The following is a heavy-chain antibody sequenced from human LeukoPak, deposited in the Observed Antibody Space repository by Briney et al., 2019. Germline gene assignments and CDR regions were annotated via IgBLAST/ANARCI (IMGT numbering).Heavy chain of an antibody. D-gene: IGHD3-9*01. CDR3: ARVGHYDILTGYYPPDY. CDR2: IYYSGST. CDR1: GGSISSYY. Sequence: PSDTLSLTCTVSGGSISSYYWRWIRQPPGKGLEWIGYIYYSGSTNYNPSLKSRVTISVDTSKNQFSLKLSSVTAADTAVYYCARVGHYDILTGYYPPDYWGQGTLVTVSS. V-gene: IGHV4-59*07. J-gene: IGHJ4*02.